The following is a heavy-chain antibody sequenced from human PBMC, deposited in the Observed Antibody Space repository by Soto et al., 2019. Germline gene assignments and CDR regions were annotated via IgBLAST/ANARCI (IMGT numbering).Heavy chain of an antibody. CDR2: ISAYNGNT. J-gene: IGHJ6*02. D-gene: IGHD5-18*01. CDR1: GYTFTSYG. Sequence: ASVKVSCKASGYTFTSYGISWVRQAPGQGLEWMGWISAYNGNTNYAQKLQGRVTMTTDTSTSTAYMELRSLRSDDTAVYYCASDRWDTDMGSVWGQGTTVTVSS. CDR3: ASDRWDTDMGSV. V-gene: IGHV1-18*01.